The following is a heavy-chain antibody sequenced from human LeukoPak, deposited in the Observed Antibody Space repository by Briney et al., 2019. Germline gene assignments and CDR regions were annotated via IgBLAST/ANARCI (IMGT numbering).Heavy chain of an antibody. CDR2: INTNTGNP. Sequence: GASVKVSCKASGYTFTTYAMNWVRQAPGQGLEWMGWINTNTGNPTYAQDFTGRFVFSLDTSVSTAYLQISSLKAEDTAVYYCARGYCSGGSCSLVDYWGQGTLVTVSS. J-gene: IGHJ4*02. V-gene: IGHV7-4-1*02. CDR3: ARGYCSGGSCSLVDY. D-gene: IGHD2-15*01. CDR1: GYTFTTYA.